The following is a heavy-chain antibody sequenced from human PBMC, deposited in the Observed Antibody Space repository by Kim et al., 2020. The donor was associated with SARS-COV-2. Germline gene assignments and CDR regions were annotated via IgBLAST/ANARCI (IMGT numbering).Heavy chain of an antibody. Sequence: GGSLRLSCAASGFTFSSYGMHWVRQAPGKGLEWVAVIWYDGSNKYYADSVKGRFTISRDNSKNTLYLQMNSLRAEDTAVYYCARGGYRGWYFDYWGQGTLVTVSS. CDR2: IWYDGSNK. CDR3: ARGGYRGWYFDY. D-gene: IGHD1-26*01. CDR1: GFTFSSYG. J-gene: IGHJ4*02. V-gene: IGHV3-33*01.